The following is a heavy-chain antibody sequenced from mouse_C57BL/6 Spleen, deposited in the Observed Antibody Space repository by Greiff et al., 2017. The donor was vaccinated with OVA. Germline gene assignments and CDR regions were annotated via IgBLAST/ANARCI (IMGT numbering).Heavy chain of an antibody. CDR2: INPTNGGT. CDR1: GYTFTDYY. CDR3: ARYDDYSLYYFDY. D-gene: IGHD2-3*01. J-gene: IGHJ2*01. V-gene: IGHV1-26*01. Sequence: EVQLQQSGPELVKPGASVKLSCKASGYTFTDYYMNWVKQSPGKSLEWIGDINPTNGGTSYNQKFKGKATLTVDKSSSTAYMELSSLTSEDSAVYYCARYDDYSLYYFDYWGQGTTLTVSA.